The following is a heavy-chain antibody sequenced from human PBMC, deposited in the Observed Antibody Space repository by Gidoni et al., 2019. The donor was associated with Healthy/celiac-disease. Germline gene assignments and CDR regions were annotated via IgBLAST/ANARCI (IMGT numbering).Heavy chain of an antibody. V-gene: IGHV4-31*03. CDR2: IYYSGST. CDR3: ARDLKDSTRGFDP. J-gene: IGHJ5*02. Sequence: QVQLQESGPGLVKPSQTLSITCTVSGGSISSGGYYWSWIRQHPGKGLEWIGYIYYSGSTYYNPSLKSRVTISVDTSKNQFSLKLSSVTAADTAVYYCARDLKDSTRGFDPWGQGTLVTVSS. CDR1: GGSISSGGYY. D-gene: IGHD2-2*01.